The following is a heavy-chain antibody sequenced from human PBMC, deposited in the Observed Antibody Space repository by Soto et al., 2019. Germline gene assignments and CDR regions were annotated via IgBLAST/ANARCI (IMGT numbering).Heavy chain of an antibody. CDR3: ARDGSDTWNYYYGLDV. CDR1: GFIFSGCA. CDR2: ISYDGSNK. V-gene: IGHV3-30-3*01. Sequence: VGSLRLSCAASGFIFSGCAMHWVRQAPGKGLEWVAVISYDGSNKQYTDPVKGRFTISRDNSKNTLYLQMNSLRVDDTAVYFCARDGSDTWNYYYGLDVWGQGTTVTVSS. J-gene: IGHJ6*02. D-gene: IGHD3-10*01.